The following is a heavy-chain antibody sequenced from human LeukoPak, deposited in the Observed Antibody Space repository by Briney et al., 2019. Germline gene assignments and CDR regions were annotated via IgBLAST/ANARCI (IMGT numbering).Heavy chain of an antibody. J-gene: IGHJ6*02. CDR1: GFTVNSNY. D-gene: IGHD1-14*01. V-gene: IGHV3-66*01. CDR3: ARSKPTDYYYNGMDV. CDR2: IYSGGST. Sequence: GSLRLSCAPSGFTVNSNYMSWVRQAPGKGLEWVSIIYSGGSTYYADSVKGRFTISRDNSKNTLDLQMNSLRVEDTAVYFCARSKPTDYYYNGMDVWGQGTTVTVSS.